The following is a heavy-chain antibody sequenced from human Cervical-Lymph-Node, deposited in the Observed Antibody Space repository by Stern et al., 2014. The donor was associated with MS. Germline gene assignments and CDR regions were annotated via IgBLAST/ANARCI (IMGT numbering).Heavy chain of an antibody. J-gene: IGHJ4*02. V-gene: IGHV3-33*01. Sequence: QVQLVESGGGVVQPGTSLTLSCAASGFTFSSYGMHWVRQAPRTGLEWVALAWYDGSTAYYTNSVKGRFTISRDNSKNTLSLQMNSLTAEDTAVYYCARGHIPYAYNYLFDYWGQGTLVTVSS. CDR2: AWYDGSTA. CDR1: GFTFSSYG. D-gene: IGHD5-24*01. CDR3: ARGHIPYAYNYLFDY.